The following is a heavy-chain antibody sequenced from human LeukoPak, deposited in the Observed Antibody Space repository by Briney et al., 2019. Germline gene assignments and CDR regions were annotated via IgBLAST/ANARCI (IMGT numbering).Heavy chain of an antibody. CDR1: GYTFTSYY. V-gene: IGHV1-46*01. CDR3: ARDVVRGYSGYGRYLDY. D-gene: IGHD5-12*01. CDR2: INPSGGST. Sequence: ASVKVSCKASGYTFTSYYMHWVRQAPGQGLEWMGIINPSGGSTSYAQKFQGRVTMTRDTSTSTVYMELSSLRSEDTAVYYCARDVVRGYSGYGRYLDYWDQGTLFTVSS. J-gene: IGHJ4*02.